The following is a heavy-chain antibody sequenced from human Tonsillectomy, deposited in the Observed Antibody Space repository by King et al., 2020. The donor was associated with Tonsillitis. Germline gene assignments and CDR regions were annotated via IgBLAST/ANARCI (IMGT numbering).Heavy chain of an antibody. V-gene: IGHV1-46*01. D-gene: IGHD3-22*01. Sequence: VQLVESGAEVKKPGASVKVSCKASGYTYTSYYMHCVRQAPGQGLEWIGIINPSGGSTSYAQKFQVRVPRTRDTSTSPVYRELSSVRSEETAVYYCARDWRRYDSSGSKGYYYYYYMDVWGKGTTVTVSS. J-gene: IGHJ6*03. CDR3: ARDWRRYDSSGSKGYYYYYYMDV. CDR1: GYTYTSYY. CDR2: INPSGGST.